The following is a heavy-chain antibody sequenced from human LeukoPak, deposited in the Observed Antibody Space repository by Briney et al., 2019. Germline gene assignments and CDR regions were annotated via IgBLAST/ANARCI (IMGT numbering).Heavy chain of an antibody. CDR3: ARGAVAVRNAFDI. V-gene: IGHV6-1*01. D-gene: IGHD6-19*01. CDR2: TYYSSKWYN. Sequence: SQTLSLTCAISGDSVSSNNAAWIWIRPSPSRGLEWLGRTYYSSKWYNDYAVSVKSRITINPDTSKNQFTLQLNSVTPEDTAVYYCARGAVAVRNAFDIWGQGTRVTVSS. CDR1: GDSVSSNNAA. J-gene: IGHJ3*02.